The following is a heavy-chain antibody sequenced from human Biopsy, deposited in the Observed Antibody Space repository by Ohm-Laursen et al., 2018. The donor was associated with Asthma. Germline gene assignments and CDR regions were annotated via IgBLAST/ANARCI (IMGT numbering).Heavy chain of an antibody. D-gene: IGHD3-9*01. CDR1: GGTFSRYA. Sequence: SSVKVSCKASGGTFSRYAISWVRQAPGQGLVWMGGIIPLIGTPNYAQKFQGRVTITADASTNTAYMDLSSLRSEDTAVYYCARTYYDFLTGQVNDAFAMWGQGTMVTVSS. CDR3: ARTYYDFLTGQVNDAFAM. V-gene: IGHV1-69*01. J-gene: IGHJ3*02. CDR2: IIPLIGTP.